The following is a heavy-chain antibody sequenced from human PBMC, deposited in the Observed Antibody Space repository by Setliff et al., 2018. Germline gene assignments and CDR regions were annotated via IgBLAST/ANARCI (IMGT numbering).Heavy chain of an antibody. V-gene: IGHV4-59*12. CDR2: IYYSGST. Sequence: PSETLSLTCTVSGGSFTPYYWSWIRQPPGKGLEWIGYIYYSGSTNYNPSLKSRVTISIDTSKNQFSLKMSSVTAADRAVYYCARDGGNGYGVDAYAGGGFDIWGQGTMVTVSS. J-gene: IGHJ3*02. D-gene: IGHD5-18*01. CDR3: ARDGGNGYGVDAYAGGGFDI. CDR1: GGSFTPYY.